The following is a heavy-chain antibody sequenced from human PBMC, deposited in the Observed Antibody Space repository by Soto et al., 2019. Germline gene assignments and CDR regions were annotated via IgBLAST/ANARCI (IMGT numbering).Heavy chain of an antibody. J-gene: IGHJ4*02. V-gene: IGHV4-59*08. Sequence: QVQLQESGPGLVKPSETLSLTCTVSGGSISSYYWSWIRQPPGKGLEWIGYIYYSGSTNYNPSLKRRVTISVDTSKNQFSLKLSSVTAADTAVYYCARHCSTTSCYRYWGQGTLVTVSS. CDR2: IYYSGST. CDR1: GGSISSYY. D-gene: IGHD2-2*01. CDR3: ARHCSTTSCYRY.